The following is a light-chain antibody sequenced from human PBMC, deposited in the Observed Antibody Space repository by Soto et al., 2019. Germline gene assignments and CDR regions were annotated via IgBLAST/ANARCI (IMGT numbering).Light chain of an antibody. V-gene: IGKV3-20*01. CDR3: HQYSSSPIT. J-gene: IGKJ5*01. CDR2: GAS. CDR1: QSAISSY. Sequence: DIVLTQSPGTLSLSPGERATLSCRASQSAISSYLAWYQQKPGQAPRLLIYGASSRATGIPDRFSGSGSGTDFTLTISGLEPEDFAVYYCHQYSSSPITFGQGTRVEIK.